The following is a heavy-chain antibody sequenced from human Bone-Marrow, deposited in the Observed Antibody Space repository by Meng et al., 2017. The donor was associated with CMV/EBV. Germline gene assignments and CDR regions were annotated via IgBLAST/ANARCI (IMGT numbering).Heavy chain of an antibody. Sequence: GESLKISCAASGFSFSTSGMHWVRQAPGKGLEWVSFIRYDGGEKHYADSVKGRFAVSRDNSENTMFLQMSSLRVDDTAVYYCAKEIQLKPFDYLGQGTLVTVSS. CDR2: IRYDGGEK. V-gene: IGHV3-30*02. CDR3: AKEIQLKPFDY. CDR1: GFSFSTSG. J-gene: IGHJ4*02.